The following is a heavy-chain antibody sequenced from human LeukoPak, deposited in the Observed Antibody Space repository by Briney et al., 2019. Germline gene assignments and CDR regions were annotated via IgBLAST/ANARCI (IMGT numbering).Heavy chain of an antibody. V-gene: IGHV1-2*02. CDR1: GYTFTGYY. CDR3: ARGRASSAHFDY. CDR2: INPNSGGT. Sequence: RASVKVSCKASGYTFTGYYMHWVQQAPGQGLEWMGWINPNSGGTNYAQKFQGRVTMTRDTSISTAYMELSRLRSDDTAVYYCARGRASSAHFDYWGQGTLVTVSS. J-gene: IGHJ4*02.